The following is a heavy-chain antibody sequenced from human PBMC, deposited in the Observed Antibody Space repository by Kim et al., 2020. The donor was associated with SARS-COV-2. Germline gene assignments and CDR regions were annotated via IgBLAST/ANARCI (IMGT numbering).Heavy chain of an antibody. Sequence: RFTISRDNAKNSLYLQMNRLRAEDTAVYYCARTGNYDILTGYYTFTYFEYWGQGTLVTVSS. D-gene: IGHD3-9*01. V-gene: IGHV3-11*01. CDR3: ARTGNYDILTGYYTFTYFEY. J-gene: IGHJ4*02.